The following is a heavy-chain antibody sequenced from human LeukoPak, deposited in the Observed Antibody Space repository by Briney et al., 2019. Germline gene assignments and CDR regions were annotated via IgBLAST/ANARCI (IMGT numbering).Heavy chain of an antibody. V-gene: IGHV3-33*01. CDR2: IWYDGNTK. D-gene: IGHD5-24*01. Sequence: GGSLRLACAASGFTFSSYGMHWVRQAPGKGLEWVAVIWYDGNTKHYADSVEGRFTISRDNSRNTLYLQMNSLGAEDTAVYYCAGQETRAFDIWGQGTVVTVSS. J-gene: IGHJ3*02. CDR3: AGQETRAFDI. CDR1: GFTFSSYG.